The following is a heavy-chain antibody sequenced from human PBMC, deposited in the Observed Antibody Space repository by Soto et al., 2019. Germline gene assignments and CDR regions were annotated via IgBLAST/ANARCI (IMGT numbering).Heavy chain of an antibody. CDR3: AKEIGELSGSSLTYFDY. D-gene: IGHD1-26*01. Sequence: GGSLRLSCAASGFTFSSYAMSWVRQAPGKGLEWVSAISGSGGSTYYADSVKGRFTISRDNSKNTLYLQMNSLRAEDTAVYYCAKEIGELSGSSLTYFDYWGQGTLVTVSS. CDR2: ISGSGGST. V-gene: IGHV3-23*01. J-gene: IGHJ4*02. CDR1: GFTFSSYA.